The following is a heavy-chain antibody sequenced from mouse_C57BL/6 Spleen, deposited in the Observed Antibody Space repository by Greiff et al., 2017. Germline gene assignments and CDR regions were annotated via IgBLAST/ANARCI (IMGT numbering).Heavy chain of an antibody. CDR3: ARQGNDYAMDY. V-gene: IGHV5-17*01. CDR2: ISSGSSTI. CDR1: GFTFSDYG. J-gene: IGHJ4*01. Sequence: EVQLVESGGGLVKPGGSLKLSCAASGFTFSDYGMHWVRQAPEKGLEWVAYISSGSSTIYYADTVKGRFTISRDNAKNTLFLQMTSLRSEDTAMYYCARQGNDYAMDYWGQGTSVTVSS. D-gene: IGHD2-1*01.